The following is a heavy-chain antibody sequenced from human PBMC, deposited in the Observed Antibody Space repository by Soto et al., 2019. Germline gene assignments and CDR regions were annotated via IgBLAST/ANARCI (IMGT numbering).Heavy chain of an antibody. CDR2: ISCYNGKT. V-gene: IGHV1-18*01. CDR1: GYSFTAYG. CDR3: ARDAPPPELRFFEWHYYDYNGLDV. D-gene: IGHD3-3*01. J-gene: IGHJ6*02. Sequence: QVQVVQSGDEVKETGASVRVSCKTSGYSFTAYGISWVRQAPGQRLEWMRWISCYNGKTKYAQKVQGRVTMTTDTSTSTAYMEVRRLTSDDAAIYYRARDAPPPELRFFEWHYYDYNGLDVLGLGTTVPGSS.